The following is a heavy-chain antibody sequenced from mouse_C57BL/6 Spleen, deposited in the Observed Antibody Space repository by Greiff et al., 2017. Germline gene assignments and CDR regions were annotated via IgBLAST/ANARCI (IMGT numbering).Heavy chain of an antibody. CDR3: ARGGNYLYAEDY. CDR1: GYSITSGYY. D-gene: IGHD2-1*01. CDR2: ISYDGSN. J-gene: IGHJ4*01. Sequence: EVKVEESGPGLVKPSQSLSLTCSVTGYSITSGYYWNWIRQFPGNKLEWMGYISYDGSNNYNPSLKNRISITRDTSKNQFFLKLNSVTTEDTATYYCARGGNYLYAEDYWGQGTSVTVSS. V-gene: IGHV3-6*01.